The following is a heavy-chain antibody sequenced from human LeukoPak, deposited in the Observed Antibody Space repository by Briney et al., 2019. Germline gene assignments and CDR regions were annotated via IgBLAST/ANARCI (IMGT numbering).Heavy chain of an antibody. CDR2: ISYDGSNK. Sequence: GGSLRLSCAASGFTFSSYWMNWARQAPGKGLEWVAVISYDGSNKYYADSVKGRFTISRDNSKNTLYLQMNSLRAEDTAVYYCARGGGGTMIVVVIISWGQGTLVTVSS. D-gene: IGHD3-22*01. V-gene: IGHV3-30-3*01. CDR3: ARGGGGTMIVVVIIS. CDR1: GFTFSSYW. J-gene: IGHJ5*02.